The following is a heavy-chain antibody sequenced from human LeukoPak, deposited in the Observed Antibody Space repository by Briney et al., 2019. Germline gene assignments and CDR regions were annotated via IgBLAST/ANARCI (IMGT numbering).Heavy chain of an antibody. CDR3: AREMAV. D-gene: IGHD2-8*01. Sequence: GGSLRLSCEASGFSFSNYWMSWVRQAPGKGLEWVANIQQHGSETYYVDSVKGRFTISRDNSKNTLYLQMNSLRAEDTAVYYCAREMAVWGQGALVTVSS. V-gene: IGHV3-7*01. CDR1: GFSFSNYW. J-gene: IGHJ4*02. CDR2: IQQHGSET.